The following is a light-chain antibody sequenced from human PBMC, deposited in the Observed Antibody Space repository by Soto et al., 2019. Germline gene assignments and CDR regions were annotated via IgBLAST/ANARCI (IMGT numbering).Light chain of an antibody. V-gene: IGKV1-5*01. CDR3: QHYNSYSGA. Sequence: DIQMTQSPSTLSASVGDRVTITCRASQSISTWLAWYQQKPGKAPKLLIYDASSLQTGVPSRFSGSGSGTEFTLTISSLQPDDFVTYYCQHYNSYSGAFGQGTKVESK. CDR2: DAS. J-gene: IGKJ1*01. CDR1: QSISTW.